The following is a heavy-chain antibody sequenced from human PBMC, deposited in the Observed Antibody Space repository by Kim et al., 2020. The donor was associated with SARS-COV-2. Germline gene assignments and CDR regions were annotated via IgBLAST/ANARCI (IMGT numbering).Heavy chain of an antibody. V-gene: IGHV3-23*01. CDR1: GFTFSSYA. D-gene: IGHD1-26*01. J-gene: IGHJ3*02. Sequence: GGSLRLSCAASGFTFSSYAMSWVRQAPGKGLEWVSAISGSGGSTYYADSVKGRFTISRDNSKNTLYLQMNSLRAEDTAVYYCAKSGGEYSGSYNDAFDIWGQGTMVTVSS. CDR3: AKSGGEYSGSYNDAFDI. CDR2: ISGSGGST.